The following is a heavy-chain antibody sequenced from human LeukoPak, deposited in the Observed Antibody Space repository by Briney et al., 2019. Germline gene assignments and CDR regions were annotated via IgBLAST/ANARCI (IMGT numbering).Heavy chain of an antibody. Sequence: GESLKISCKGSGYSFTSYWIGWVRQMPGKGLEWMGIIYPGDSDTRYSPSFQGQVTISADKSISTAYLQWSSLKASDTAMYYCARKPSIGDSSGWYLDYWGQGTLVTVSS. CDR1: GYSFTSYW. D-gene: IGHD6-19*01. V-gene: IGHV5-51*01. J-gene: IGHJ4*02. CDR3: ARKPSIGDSSGWYLDY. CDR2: IYPGDSDT.